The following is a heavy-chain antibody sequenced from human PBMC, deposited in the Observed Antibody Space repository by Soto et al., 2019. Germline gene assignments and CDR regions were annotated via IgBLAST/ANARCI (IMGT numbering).Heavy chain of an antibody. J-gene: IGHJ6*03. CDR1: GFTFSSYA. V-gene: IGHV3-23*01. Sequence: EMQLLESGGGLVQPGGSLRLSCAASGFTFSSYAMSWVRQAPGKGLEWVSAISGSGGSTYYADSVKGRFTISRDNSKNTLYLQMNSLRAEDTAVYYCASPAYCSSTSCYPYYYYMDVWGKGTTVTVSS. D-gene: IGHD2-2*01. CDR3: ASPAYCSSTSCYPYYYYMDV. CDR2: ISGSGGST.